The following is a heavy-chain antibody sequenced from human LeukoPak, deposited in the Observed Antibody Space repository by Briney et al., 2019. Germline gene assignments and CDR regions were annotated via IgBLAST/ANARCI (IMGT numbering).Heavy chain of an antibody. CDR3: ATSGGTGGPELDC. CDR1: GYTFTGYY. Sequence: ASVKVSCKASGYTFTGYYMHWVRQAPGQGLEWMGWINPKSGGTNYAQKFQGRVTMTRDTSISTAYMELSRMTSDDTAVYYCATSGGTGGPELDCWGQGTLVTVSS. D-gene: IGHD6-25*01. CDR2: INPKSGGT. V-gene: IGHV1-2*02. J-gene: IGHJ4*02.